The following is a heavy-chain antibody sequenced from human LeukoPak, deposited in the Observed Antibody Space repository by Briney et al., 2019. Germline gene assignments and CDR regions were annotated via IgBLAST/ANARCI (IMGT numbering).Heavy chain of an antibody. CDR3: ARLVPSWASYYYYYMDV. J-gene: IGHJ6*03. Sequence: PSETLSLTCTVSGGSISSYYWSWIRQPPGKGLEWIGYIYYSGSTNYNPSLKSRVTISVDTSKNQFSLKPSSVTAADTAVYYCARLVPSWASYYYYYMDVWGKGTTVTISS. CDR2: IYYSGST. D-gene: IGHD3-16*01. V-gene: IGHV4-59*01. CDR1: GGSISSYY.